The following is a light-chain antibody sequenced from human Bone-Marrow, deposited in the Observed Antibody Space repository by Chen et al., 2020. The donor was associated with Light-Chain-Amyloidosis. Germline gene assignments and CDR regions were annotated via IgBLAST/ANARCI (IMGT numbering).Light chain of an antibody. J-gene: IGLJ2*01. V-gene: IGLV3-25*03. Sequence: SYELTQPPSVSVSPGQTARITCSGEDLPTKYAYWYQQKPGQARVLGIHRDTERPSGISERFAGSRSGTTATLTISGVQAEGEADYHCQSADSSGTYEVIFGGGTKLTVL. CDR2: RDT. CDR1: DLPTKY. CDR3: QSADSSGTYEVI.